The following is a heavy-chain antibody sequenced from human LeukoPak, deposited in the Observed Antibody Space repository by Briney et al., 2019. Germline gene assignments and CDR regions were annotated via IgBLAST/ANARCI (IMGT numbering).Heavy chain of an antibody. D-gene: IGHD4-11*01. Sequence: KSGGSLRLSCAASGFTFSNYAMNWVRQAPGKGLEWVSGISGSGGSTYYADSVKGRFTISRDNSKNTLYLQMISLRAEDTAVYYCAKDRYSNYGNRFDPWGQGTLVTVFS. J-gene: IGHJ5*02. CDR2: ISGSGGST. CDR1: GFTFSNYA. V-gene: IGHV3-23*01. CDR3: AKDRYSNYGNRFDP.